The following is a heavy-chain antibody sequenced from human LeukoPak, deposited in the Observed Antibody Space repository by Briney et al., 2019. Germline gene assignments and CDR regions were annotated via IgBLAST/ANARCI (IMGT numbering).Heavy chain of an antibody. CDR1: GYTFTRFA. CDR2: INAYNGKT. Sequence: APVKVSCKVSGYTFTRFAFIWVRQAPGHGLEWMGRINAYNGKTEYSEKLQGRLTMTTETSSSTLYLELRSLGSDDTAVYFCARDTPQHLKRFDDWGQGTLVTVSS. CDR3: ARDTPQHLKRFDD. J-gene: IGHJ4*02. D-gene: IGHD1-1*01. V-gene: IGHV1-18*01.